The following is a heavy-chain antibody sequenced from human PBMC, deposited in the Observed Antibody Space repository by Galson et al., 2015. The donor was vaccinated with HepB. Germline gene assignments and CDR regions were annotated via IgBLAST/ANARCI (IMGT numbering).Heavy chain of an antibody. Sequence: SLRLSCAASGFTFSNAWMSWVRQAPGKGLEWVGCIKSKTDGGTTDYAAPVKGRFTISRDDSKNTLYLQMNSLKTEDTAVYYCTTPLVPPGELLLGGYYGMDVWGQGITVTVSS. CDR3: TTPLVPPGELLLGGYYGMDV. J-gene: IGHJ6*02. V-gene: IGHV3-15*01. D-gene: IGHD2-15*01. CDR1: GFTFSNAW. CDR2: IKSKTDGGTT.